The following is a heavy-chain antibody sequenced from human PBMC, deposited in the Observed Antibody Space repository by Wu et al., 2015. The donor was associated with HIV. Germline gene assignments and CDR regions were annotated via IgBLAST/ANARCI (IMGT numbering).Heavy chain of an antibody. CDR2: IRPDSGAT. D-gene: IGHD1-26*01. V-gene: IGHV1-2*02. J-gene: IGHJ5*02. CDR1: GYTFTDHY. CDR3: ARHSGSDFDP. Sequence: QLVQSGAEVTKPGASVSVSCQTSGYTFTDHYIHWVRQAPGQGLEWMGWIRPDSGATNYAEKFQDRVTMTRDASISTAYMQLNRLRSDDTAVYYCARHSGSDFDPWGQGTLVTVSS.